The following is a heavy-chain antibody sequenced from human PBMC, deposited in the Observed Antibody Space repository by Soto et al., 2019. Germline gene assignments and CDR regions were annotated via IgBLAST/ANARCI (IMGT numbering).Heavy chain of an antibody. Sequence: QVQLQESGPGLVKPSQTLSLTCTVSGGSISSGGYYWSWIRQHPGKGLEWIGYIYYSGSTYYNPSLKSRVTISVDTSKNQFYLKLSSVTAADTAVYYCARGEGLGSSSSVWYYYYMDVWGKGTTVTVSS. D-gene: IGHD6-6*01. CDR1: GGSISSGGYY. J-gene: IGHJ6*03. V-gene: IGHV4-31*03. CDR2: IYYSGST. CDR3: ARGEGLGSSSSVWYYYYMDV.